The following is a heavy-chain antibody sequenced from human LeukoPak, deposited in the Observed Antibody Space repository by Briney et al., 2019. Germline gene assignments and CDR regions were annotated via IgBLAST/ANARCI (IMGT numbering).Heavy chain of an antibody. D-gene: IGHD3-22*01. CDR3: ARVRDYYDSSGYYLPYDAFDI. CDR2: IYYSGST. J-gene: IGHJ3*02. Sequence: PSETLSLTCTVSGGSISSSSYYWGWIRQPPGKGLEWIGSIYYSGSTYYNPSLKSRVTISVDTSKNQFSLKLSSVTAADTAVYYCARVRDYYDSSGYYLPYDAFDIWGQGTMVTVSS. CDR1: GGSISSSSYY. V-gene: IGHV4-39*07.